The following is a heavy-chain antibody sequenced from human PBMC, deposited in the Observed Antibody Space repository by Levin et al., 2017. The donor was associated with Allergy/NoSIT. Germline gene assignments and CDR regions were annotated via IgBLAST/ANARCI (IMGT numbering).Heavy chain of an antibody. V-gene: IGHV3-48*03. CDR1: GFTFSSYE. CDR3: ARQLGNFWSGYNYFDY. J-gene: IGHJ4*02. Sequence: PGGSLRLSCAASGFTFSSYEMNWVRRAPGKELEWVSYISSTGSTIYSADSVKGRFTISRDNAKNSLYLHMNSLRAEDTAVYYCARQLGNFWSGYNYFDYWGQGTLVTVSS. CDR2: ISSTGSTI. D-gene: IGHD3-3*01.